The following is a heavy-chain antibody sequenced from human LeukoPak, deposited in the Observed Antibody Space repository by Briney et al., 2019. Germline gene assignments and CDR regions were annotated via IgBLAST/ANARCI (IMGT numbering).Heavy chain of an antibody. D-gene: IGHD2-21*02. Sequence: SETLSLTCAVSGGSISSGGYSWSWIRQPPGKGLEWIGYIYHSGSTYYNPSLKSRVTMSVDTSKNQFSLKLSSVTAADTAVYYCARDPGPYCGGDCSFDYWGQGTLVTVSS. CDR1: GGSISSGGYS. V-gene: IGHV4-30-2*01. CDR2: IYHSGST. J-gene: IGHJ4*02. CDR3: ARDPGPYCGGDCSFDY.